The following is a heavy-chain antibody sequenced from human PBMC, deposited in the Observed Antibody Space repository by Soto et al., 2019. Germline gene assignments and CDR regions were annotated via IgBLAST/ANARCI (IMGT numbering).Heavy chain of an antibody. CDR3: ARDRDRLRFTTGFRN. CDR2: IIHIFGTA. J-gene: IGHJ4*02. CDR1: GGTFSSYA. D-gene: IGHD5-12*01. Sequence: SVKVSCKASGGTFSSYAISWVRQAPGQGLEWMGGIIHIFGTANYAQKFQGRVTITADESTSTAYTELSSLRSEDTAVYYCARDRDRLRFTTGFRNWGQGTLVTVSS. V-gene: IGHV1-69*13.